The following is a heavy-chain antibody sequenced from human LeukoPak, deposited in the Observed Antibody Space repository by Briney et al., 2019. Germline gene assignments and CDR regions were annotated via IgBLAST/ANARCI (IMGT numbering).Heavy chain of an antibody. V-gene: IGHV4-61*02. J-gene: IGHJ4*02. CDR3: ASTRTAYDSSGYYPV. D-gene: IGHD3-22*01. CDR1: GGSISSGSYY. CDR2: IYTSGST. Sequence: SETLSLTCTVSGGSISSGSYYWSWIRQPAGKGLEWIGRIYTSGSTNYNPSLKSRVTISVDTSKNQFSLKLSSVTAADTAVYYCASTRTAYDSSGYYPVWGQGTLVTVSS.